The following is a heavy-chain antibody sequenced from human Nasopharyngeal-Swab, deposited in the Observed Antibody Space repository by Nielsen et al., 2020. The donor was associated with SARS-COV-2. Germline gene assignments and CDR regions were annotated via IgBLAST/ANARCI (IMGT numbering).Heavy chain of an antibody. J-gene: IGHJ6*02. CDR2: IIPKFGTT. CDR3: ARDTVFGFALYYNYAMGV. Sequence: SVKVSCKVSGGTFNNYAVSWVRQSPGHGLEWMGGIIPKFGTTNYAHKFQDRTTLTADQSTRTAYMELSSLKFEDTAVYYCARDTVFGFALYYNYAMGVWVQGTTFTFSS. V-gene: IGHV1-69*13. CDR1: GGTFNNYA. D-gene: IGHD3-3*01.